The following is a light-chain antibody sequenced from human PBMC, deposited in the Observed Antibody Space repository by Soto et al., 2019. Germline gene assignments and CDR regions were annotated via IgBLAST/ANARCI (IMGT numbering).Light chain of an antibody. J-gene: IGKJ5*01. Sequence: DIQMTQSPSSLSASVVDTVTVTCLASQSVSDWLAWYQQKPGKAPKLLIYKASSLESGVPSRFSGSYSGTEFTLTITSLQPDDFATYYCQQDNSYSITFGQGTRLEIK. V-gene: IGKV1-5*03. CDR3: QQDNSYSIT. CDR1: QSVSDW. CDR2: KAS.